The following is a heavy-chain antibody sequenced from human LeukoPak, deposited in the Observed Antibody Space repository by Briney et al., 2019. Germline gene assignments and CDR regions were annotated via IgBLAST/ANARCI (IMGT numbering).Heavy chain of an antibody. J-gene: IGHJ4*02. CDR2: ISAYNGNT. V-gene: IGHV1-18*01. CDR1: GYTFTSYG. Sequence: GASVKVSCKASGYTFTSYGISWVRQAPGQGLEWMGWISAYNGNTNYAQKLQGRVTMTTDTSTSTAYMELRSLRSDDTAVYYCASARGDYYGSGSYYNWGQGTLVTVSS. CDR3: ASARGDYYGSGSYYN. D-gene: IGHD3-10*01.